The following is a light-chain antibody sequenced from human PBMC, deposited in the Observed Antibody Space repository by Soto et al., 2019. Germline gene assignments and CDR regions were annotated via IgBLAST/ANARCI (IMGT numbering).Light chain of an antibody. V-gene: IGLV8-61*01. CDR3: VLYMGSGISV. CDR2: STN. Sequence: QTVVTQEPSFSVSPGGTATLTCGLTSGSVSTTYSPSWYQQTPGQAPRTLIYSTNTRSSGVPDRFSGSILGDKAALTITGAQADDESDYYCVLYMGSGISVFGGGTKVTVL. J-gene: IGLJ3*02. CDR1: SGSVSTTYS.